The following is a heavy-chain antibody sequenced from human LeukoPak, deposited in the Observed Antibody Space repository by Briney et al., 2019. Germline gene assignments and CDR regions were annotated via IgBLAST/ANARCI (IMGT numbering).Heavy chain of an antibody. CDR2: IKEDGGEK. Sequence: GGSLRLSCTASGVTFSNYWMSWVRRAPGKGLEWVANIKEDGGEKNYVDSVRGRFTITRDKSRKSLYMQMNSLRGEDTALYYCATERRGSSTYDGKEAFDFWGQGTLVTVSS. D-gene: IGHD6-13*01. CDR1: GVTFSNYW. V-gene: IGHV3-7*01. CDR3: ATERRGSSTYDGKEAFDF. J-gene: IGHJ4*02.